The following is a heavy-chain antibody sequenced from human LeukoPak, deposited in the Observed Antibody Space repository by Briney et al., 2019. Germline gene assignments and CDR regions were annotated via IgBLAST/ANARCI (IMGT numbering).Heavy chain of an antibody. CDR1: GFTVSSNH. CDR2: IYSGGST. V-gene: IGHV3-53*01. D-gene: IGHD1-1*01. Sequence: QPGGSLRLSCAASGFTVSSNHMSWVRQAPGKGLEWVSLIYSGGSTHYADSVKVRFTISRDNSKNTLYLQLNSLRAEDTAVYHCARGPAGYNWGQGTLVTVSS. J-gene: IGHJ4*02. CDR3: ARGPAGYN.